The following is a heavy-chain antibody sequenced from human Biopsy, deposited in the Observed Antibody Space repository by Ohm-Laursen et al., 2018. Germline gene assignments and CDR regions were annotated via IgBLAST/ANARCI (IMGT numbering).Heavy chain of an antibody. D-gene: IGHD1-1*01. V-gene: IGHV1-69*13. CDR3: AKRGVERGRPLAY. J-gene: IGHJ4*02. CDR2: INSMFGTT. CDR1: GGTFSSFG. Sequence: SVKVSCKASGGTFSSFGISWVRQAPGQGLEWMGEINSMFGTTNYAQTFQGRVTVTADESTSTAYMEVSSLRSEDTAVYYCAKRGVERGRPLAYWGQGTLVTVSS.